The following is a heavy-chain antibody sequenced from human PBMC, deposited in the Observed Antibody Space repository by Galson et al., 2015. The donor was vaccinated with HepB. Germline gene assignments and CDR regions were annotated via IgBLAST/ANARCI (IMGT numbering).Heavy chain of an antibody. CDR3: ARLSGDSGSYTGYYYYGMDV. V-gene: IGHV1-69*02. CDR2: IIPILGIA. D-gene: IGHD3-10*01. CDR1: GGTFSSYT. Sequence: SVKVSCKASGGTFSSYTISWVRQAPGQGLEWMGRIIPILGIANYAQKFQGRVTITADKSTSTAYMELSSLRSEDTAVYYCARLSGDSGSYTGYYYYGMDVWGQGTTVTVSS. J-gene: IGHJ6*02.